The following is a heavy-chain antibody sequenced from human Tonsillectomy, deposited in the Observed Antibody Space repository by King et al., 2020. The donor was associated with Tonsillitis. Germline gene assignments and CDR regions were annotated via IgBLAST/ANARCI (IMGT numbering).Heavy chain of an antibody. CDR2: ISYDGANG. V-gene: IGHV3-30*01. D-gene: IGHD6-13*01. CDR1: GFTFNDYA. Sequence: VQLVESGGGVVQPGRSLRLSCAASGFTFNDYAMHWVRQAPGKGLEWVAVISYDGANGYYADSVKGRFTISRDNSKNTLYLQMNSLRAEDTAVYYRARDHTAAGTVDYWGQGTLVTVSS. J-gene: IGHJ4*02. CDR3: ARDHTAAGTVDY.